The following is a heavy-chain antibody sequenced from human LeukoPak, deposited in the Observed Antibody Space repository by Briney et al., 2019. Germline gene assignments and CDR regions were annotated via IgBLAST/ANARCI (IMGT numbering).Heavy chain of an antibody. Sequence: SVKVSCKASGYTFTSYVISWVRQAPGQGLEWMGRIIPILGMANYAQKFQGRVTITADKSTSTAYMELSSLRSEDTAVYYCAREERVIVVVVAAPNICGAFDIWGQGTMVTVSS. D-gene: IGHD2-15*01. CDR3: AREERVIVVVVAAPNICGAFDI. CDR2: IIPILGMA. CDR1: GYTFTSYV. V-gene: IGHV1-69*04. J-gene: IGHJ3*02.